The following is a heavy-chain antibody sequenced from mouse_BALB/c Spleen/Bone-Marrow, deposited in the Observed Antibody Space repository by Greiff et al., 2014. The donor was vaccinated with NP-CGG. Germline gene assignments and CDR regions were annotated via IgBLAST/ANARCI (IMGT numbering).Heavy chain of an antibody. J-gene: IGHJ4*01. CDR2: IDPANGNT. Sequence: VQLKASGAELVQPGASVKLSCTASGFNLPATSLHWVPPRPDQGLAWIGRIDPANGNTKYDPKFQGKATITADTSSNTAYLQLSSLTSEDTAVYYCARWEYYAMDYWGQGTSVTVSS. D-gene: IGHD4-1*01. CDR1: GFNLPATS. CDR3: ARWEYYAMDY. V-gene: IGHV14-3*02.